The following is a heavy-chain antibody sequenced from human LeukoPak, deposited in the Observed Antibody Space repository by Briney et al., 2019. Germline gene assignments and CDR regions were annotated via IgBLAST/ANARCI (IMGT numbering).Heavy chain of an antibody. CDR3: ARDGIRGYSYGYVDY. CDR1: GFTFSSYS. V-gene: IGHV3-21*01. Sequence: GGSLRLSCAASGFTFSSYSMNWVRQAPGKGLEWVSSISSSSSYIYYADSVKGRFTISRDNAKNSLYLQMNSLRAEDTAVYYCARDGIRGYSYGYVDYWGQGTLVTVSS. D-gene: IGHD5-18*01. CDR2: ISSSSSYI. J-gene: IGHJ4*02.